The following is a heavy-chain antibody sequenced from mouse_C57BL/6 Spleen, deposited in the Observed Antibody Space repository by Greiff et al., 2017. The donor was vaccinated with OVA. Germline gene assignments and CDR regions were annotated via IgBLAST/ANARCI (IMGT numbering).Heavy chain of an antibody. D-gene: IGHD2-5*01. J-gene: IGHJ3*01. CDR1: GFTFSSYD. V-gene: IGHV5-4*01. CDR2: ISDGGSYT. CDR3: ARDQDYSNSGFAY. Sequence: EVMLVESGGGLVKPGGSLKLSCAASGFTFSSYDMSWVRQTPEKRLEWVATISDGGSYTYYPDNVKGRFTISRDNAKNSLYLQMSHLKSEDTAMYYCARDQDYSNSGFAYWGQGTLVTVSA.